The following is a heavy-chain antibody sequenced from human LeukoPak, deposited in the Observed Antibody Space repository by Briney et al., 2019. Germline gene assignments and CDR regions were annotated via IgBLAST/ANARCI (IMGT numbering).Heavy chain of an antibody. J-gene: IGHJ6*03. Sequence: SSETLSLTCAVYGGSFSGYYWSWIRQPPGKGLEWIGEINHSGSTNYNPSLKSRVTISVDTSKNQFSLKLSSVTAADTAVYYCARPYYYFIDVWGRGTTVTVSS. V-gene: IGHV4-34*01. CDR1: GGSFSGYY. CDR3: ARPYYYFIDV. CDR2: INHSGST.